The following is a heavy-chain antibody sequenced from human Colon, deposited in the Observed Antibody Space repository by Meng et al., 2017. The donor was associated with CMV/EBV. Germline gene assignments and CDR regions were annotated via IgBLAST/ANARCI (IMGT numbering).Heavy chain of an antibody. CDR1: GYTFTDSY. CDR3: ARVRSSYSTNDGFDV. V-gene: IGHV1-2*02. J-gene: IGHJ3*01. CDR2: INPNSGGT. Sequence: ASVKVSCKASGYTFTDSYIHWVRQAPGQGLEWMGWINPNSGGTNYAQKYQGRFTISRDISKNTLFLQMDSLRLEDTSLYYCARVRSSYSTNDGFDVWGQGTLVTVSS. D-gene: IGHD2-8*01.